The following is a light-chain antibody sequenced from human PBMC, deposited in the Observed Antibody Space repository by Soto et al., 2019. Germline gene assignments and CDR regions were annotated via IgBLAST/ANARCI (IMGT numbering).Light chain of an antibody. J-gene: IGKJ5*01. CDR2: AAS. Sequence: DIQLTQSPSSLSASLGDRVTISGRASQNIDNYLHWYQQKSGKAPEALIYAASSLRDGVSSRFSGSGYGTEFTLTINNLQPEDFATYYCQQSSSSPPITFGQGTRLDI. CDR1: QNIDNY. CDR3: QQSSSSPPIT. V-gene: IGKV1-39*01.